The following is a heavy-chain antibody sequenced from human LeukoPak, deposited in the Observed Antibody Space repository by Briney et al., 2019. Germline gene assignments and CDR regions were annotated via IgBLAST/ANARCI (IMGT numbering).Heavy chain of an antibody. CDR1: GFTFTTYA. Sequence: GGSLRLSCAASGFTFTTYAMNWVRQAPGKGLEWISSILTSDGNPYFADSVKGRFTISGDNSKNTVDLQMNSLRAEDTAVYYCARTSGWYPYFDYWGQGTLVTVSS. J-gene: IGHJ4*02. D-gene: IGHD6-19*01. CDR3: ARTSGWYPYFDY. CDR2: ILTSDGNP. V-gene: IGHV3-23*01.